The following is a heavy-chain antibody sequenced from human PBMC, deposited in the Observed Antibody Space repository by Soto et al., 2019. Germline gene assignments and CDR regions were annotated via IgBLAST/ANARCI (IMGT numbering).Heavy chain of an antibody. CDR1: GFTFSSYS. Sequence: GGSLRLSCAASGFTFSSYSMNWVRQAPGKGLEWVSYISSSSSTIYYADSVKGRFTISRDNAKNTLYLQMNSLRAEDTAVYYCARDFVVYGMDVWGQGTTVTVSS. CDR3: ARDFVVYGMDV. J-gene: IGHJ6*02. V-gene: IGHV3-48*04. CDR2: ISSSSSTI.